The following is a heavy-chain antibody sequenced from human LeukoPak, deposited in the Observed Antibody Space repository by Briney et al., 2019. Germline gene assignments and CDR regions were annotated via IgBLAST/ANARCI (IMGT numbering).Heavy chain of an antibody. CDR1: GGSISSYY. D-gene: IGHD3-10*01. CDR2: IYYSGST. J-gene: IGHJ4*02. CDR3: ARTPGFGESPDY. V-gene: IGHV4-39*01. Sequence: SETLSLTCTVPGGSISSYYWGWIRQPPGKGLEWIGTIYYSGSTYYNPSLKSRVTISVDTSNNQFSLNLNSVTAVDTAVYYCARTPGFGESPDYWGQGTLVTVSS.